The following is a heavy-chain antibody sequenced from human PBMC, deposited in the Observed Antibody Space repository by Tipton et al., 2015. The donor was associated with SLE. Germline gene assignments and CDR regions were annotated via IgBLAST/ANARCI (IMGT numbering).Heavy chain of an antibody. J-gene: IGHJ3*02. CDR1: GGSSSGYY. CDR2: IHDGGSS. Sequence: LRLSCAVYGGSSSGYYWSWIRQSAGKGLEWIGDIHDGGSSYYNPSLKSRVTISVDTSKNQFSLKLSSVTAADTAVYYCARDPLGIRAFDIWGQGTMVTVSS. CDR3: ARDPLGIRAFDI. D-gene: IGHD7-27*01. V-gene: IGHV4-34*01.